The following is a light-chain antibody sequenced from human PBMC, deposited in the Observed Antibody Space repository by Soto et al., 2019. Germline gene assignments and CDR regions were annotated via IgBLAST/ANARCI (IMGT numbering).Light chain of an antibody. CDR3: QQYESSPLT. Sequence: EIVLTQSPDTLSLSPGERATLSCRASQSVGSSYLAWYQQKHGQAPRLLIYGTSTRATGIPDRFSGSGSGTDFTLTISRLEPEDFAVYYCQQYESSPLTFGGGTKVEI. CDR1: QSVGSSY. J-gene: IGKJ4*01. CDR2: GTS. V-gene: IGKV3-20*01.